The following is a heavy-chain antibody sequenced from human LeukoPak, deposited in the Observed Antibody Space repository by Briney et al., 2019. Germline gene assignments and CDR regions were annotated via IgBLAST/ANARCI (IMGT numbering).Heavy chain of an antibody. V-gene: IGHV3-74*01. J-gene: IGHJ4*02. Sequence: GGSLRLSCAVSGLTFKNFAMSWVRQAPGKGLVWVSRINGDGSSTSYVDSVKGRFTISRDNAKNTLYLQMNSLRAEDTAVYYCARVSYSSSWFFDYWGQGTLVTVSS. CDR2: INGDGSST. CDR3: ARVSYSSSWFFDY. CDR1: GLTFKNFA. D-gene: IGHD6-13*01.